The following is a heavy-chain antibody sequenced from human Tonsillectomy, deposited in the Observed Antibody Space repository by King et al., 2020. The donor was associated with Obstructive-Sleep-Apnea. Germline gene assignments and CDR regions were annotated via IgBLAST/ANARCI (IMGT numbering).Heavy chain of an antibody. D-gene: IGHD6-13*01. Sequence: VQLQQWGAGLLKPSETLSLTSTVYGGSFSGYYWTWIRQPPGQGLEWIGEINHSGSTNYNPSLKSRVTISVETSKNQLSLNLSSVTAADTAVYYCARGHFGIAAAGTPYYGMDVWGQGTTVTVSS. V-gene: IGHV4-34*01. J-gene: IGHJ6*02. CDR2: INHSGST. CDR1: GGSFSGYY. CDR3: ARGHFGIAAAGTPYYGMDV.